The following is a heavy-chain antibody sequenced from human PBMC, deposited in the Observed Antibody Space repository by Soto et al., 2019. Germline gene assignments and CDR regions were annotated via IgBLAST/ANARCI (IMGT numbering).Heavy chain of an antibody. V-gene: IGHV1-18*01. CDR1: GYTFADYG. D-gene: IGHD6-13*01. J-gene: IGHJ6*02. Sequence: VQLVQSGSEVKRPGASVKVSCKASGYTFADYGISWVRQAPGQGLEWMGWISTYNGHTNYAQNVQGRVTLTTDTSTNTAYMELTTLRSDDTTVYSCATEWQQLRQADYYYYAMDLLGQGTTVTVSS. CDR3: ATEWQQLRQADYYYYAMDL. CDR2: ISTYNGHT.